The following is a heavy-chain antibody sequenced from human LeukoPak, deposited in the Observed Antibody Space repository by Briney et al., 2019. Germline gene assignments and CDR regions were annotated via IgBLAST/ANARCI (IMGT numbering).Heavy chain of an antibody. D-gene: IGHD6-19*01. Sequence: SETLSLTCAVYGGSFSGYYWSWIRQPPGKGLEWIGEINHSGSTNYNPSLKSRVTISVDTSKHQFSLKLSSVTAADTAVFYCARVSSDWSEDYYFDYWGQGTLVTVSS. V-gene: IGHV4-34*01. CDR3: ARVSSDWSEDYYFDY. CDR2: INHSGST. CDR1: GGSFSGYY. J-gene: IGHJ4*02.